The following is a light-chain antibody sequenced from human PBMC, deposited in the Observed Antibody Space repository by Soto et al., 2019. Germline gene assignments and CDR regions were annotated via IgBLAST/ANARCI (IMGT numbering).Light chain of an antibody. CDR3: QQRDSWPIT. J-gene: IGKJ5*01. CDR1: HSVDSY. V-gene: IGKV3-11*01. CDR2: GAS. Sequence: EIVLTQSPASLSLSPGERATLSCRASHSVDSYLVWYQQKPGQAPRLLIFGASNRATGIPARFSGSGSGTDFTLTINSLEPDDFAVYYCQQRDSWPITFGQGTRLDI.